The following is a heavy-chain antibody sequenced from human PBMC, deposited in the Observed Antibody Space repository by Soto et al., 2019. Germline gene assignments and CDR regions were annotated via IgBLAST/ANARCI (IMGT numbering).Heavy chain of an antibody. Sequence: QLQLQESGPGLVKPSETLSLTCTVSGGSISSSSYYWGWIRQPPGKGLEWIGSIYYSGSTYYNPSLKSRVTISVDTSKNQFSLKLSSVTAADTAVYYCANVVVPAAMWGGPSDGMDVWGQGTTVTVSS. V-gene: IGHV4-39*01. CDR1: GGSISSSSYY. CDR2: IYYSGST. CDR3: ANVVVPAAMWGGPSDGMDV. D-gene: IGHD2-2*01. J-gene: IGHJ6*02.